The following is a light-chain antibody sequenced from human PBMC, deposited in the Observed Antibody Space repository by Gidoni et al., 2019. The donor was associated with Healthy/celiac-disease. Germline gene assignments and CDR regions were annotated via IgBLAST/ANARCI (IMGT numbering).Light chain of an antibody. CDR3: CSYAGSYTLV. V-gene: IGLV2-11*01. Sequence: QSALTQPRSVSGSPGQSFTISCTGTSSDVGGYNYVSWYHQHPGKAPKLMIYDVSTRPSGVPDRFSGSKSGNTASLTLSGLQAEDEADYSCCSYAGSYTLVFGGGTKLTVL. CDR2: DVS. J-gene: IGLJ2*01. CDR1: SSDVGGYNY.